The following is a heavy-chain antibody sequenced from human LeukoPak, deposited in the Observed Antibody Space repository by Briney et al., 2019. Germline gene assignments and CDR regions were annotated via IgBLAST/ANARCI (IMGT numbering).Heavy chain of an antibody. V-gene: IGHV4-39*01. Sequence: SETLSLTCTVSGGSISSSSYYWGWIRQPPGKGLEWIGSIYYSGSTYYNPSLKSRVTISVDTSKNQFSLKLSSVTAADTAVYYCARHGKGGSTSQQLEGEVDYWGQGTLVTVSS. J-gene: IGHJ4*02. CDR2: IYYSGST. CDR3: ARHGKGGSTSQQLEGEVDY. CDR1: GGSISSSSYY. D-gene: IGHD2-2*01.